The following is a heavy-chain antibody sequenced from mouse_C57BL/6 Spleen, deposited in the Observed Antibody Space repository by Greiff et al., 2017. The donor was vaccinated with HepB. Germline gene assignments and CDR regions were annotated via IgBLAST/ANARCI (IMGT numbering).Heavy chain of an antibody. CDR1: GYTFTSYW. CDR3: ARVADYYGSSYDYFDY. D-gene: IGHD1-1*01. Sequence: QVQLQQPGAELVRPGSSVKLSCKASGYTFTSYWMHWVKQRPIQGLEWIGNIDPSDSETHYNQKFKDKATLTVDKSSSTAYMQLSSLTSEDSAVYYCARVADYYGSSYDYFDYWGQGTTLTVSS. CDR2: IDPSDSET. J-gene: IGHJ2*01. V-gene: IGHV1-52*01.